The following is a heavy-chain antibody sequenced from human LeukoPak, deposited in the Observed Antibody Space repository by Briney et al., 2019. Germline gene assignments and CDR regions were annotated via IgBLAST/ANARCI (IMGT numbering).Heavy chain of an antibody. CDR1: GFTFSSYG. CDR3: ARDRDSSSHYYYGMDV. J-gene: IGHJ6*02. Sequence: PGRSLRLSCAASGFTFSSYGMHWVRQAPGKGLEWVAVIWYDGSNKYYADSVKGRFTISRDNSKNTLYLQMNSLRAEDTAVYYCARDRDSSSHYYYGMDVWGQGTTVTVSS. V-gene: IGHV3-33*01. D-gene: IGHD6-13*01. CDR2: IWYDGSNK.